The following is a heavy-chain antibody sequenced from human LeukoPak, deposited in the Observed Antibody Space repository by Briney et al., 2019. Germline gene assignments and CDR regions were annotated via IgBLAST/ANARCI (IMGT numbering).Heavy chain of an antibody. CDR3: AKDLRYSSSWYPFDY. Sequence: PGGSLRLSCAASGFTFSNAWMSWVRQAPGKGLEWVSYISPSSSKTAYAGSVKGRFSISRDDAKNSLYLQMDTLRPEDTAVYYCAKDLRYSSSWYPFDYWGQGTLVTVSS. CDR2: ISPSSSKT. J-gene: IGHJ4*02. V-gene: IGHV3-11*05. CDR1: GFTFSNAW. D-gene: IGHD6-13*01.